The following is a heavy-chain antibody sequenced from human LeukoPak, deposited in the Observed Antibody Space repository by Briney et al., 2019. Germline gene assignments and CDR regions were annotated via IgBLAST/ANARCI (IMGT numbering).Heavy chain of an antibody. CDR2: IRYDGSNK. Sequence: GGSLRLSCAASGFTFSSYGMHWVRQAPGKGLEWVAFIRYDGSNKYYAASVKGRFTISRDNSKNTLYLQMNSLRAEDTAVYYCAKVGIAVAGKVLYYFDYWGQGTLVTVSS. CDR1: GFTFSSYG. V-gene: IGHV3-30*02. J-gene: IGHJ4*02. D-gene: IGHD6-19*01. CDR3: AKVGIAVAGKVLYYFDY.